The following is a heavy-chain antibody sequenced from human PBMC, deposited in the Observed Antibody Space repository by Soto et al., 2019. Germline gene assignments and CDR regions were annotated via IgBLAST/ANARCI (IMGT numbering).Heavy chain of an antibody. V-gene: IGHV1-18*01. J-gene: IGHJ5*02. Sequence: QVPLVQSGAEVKKPGASVKVSCKASGYTFTSYGISWVRQAPGQGLEWMGGISAYNGNTNYAQKLQGRVTMTTDTSTSTAYMELRSLRSDDTAVYYCARGRRSKAAAGLNWFDPWGQGTLVTVSS. CDR2: ISAYNGNT. CDR1: GYTFTSYG. CDR3: ARGRRSKAAAGLNWFDP. D-gene: IGHD6-13*01.